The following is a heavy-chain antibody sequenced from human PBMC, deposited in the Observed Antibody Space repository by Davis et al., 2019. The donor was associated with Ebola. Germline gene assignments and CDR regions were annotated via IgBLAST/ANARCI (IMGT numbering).Heavy chain of an antibody. CDR3: ARRADY. CDR1: GFTFSDYY. Sequence: GESLKISCAASGFTFSDYYMSWIRQAPGKGLEWVSFISGSATTVSYADSVRGRFTISRDNAKNSLYLQMNSLRAEDTAVYYCARRADYWGQGTLVTVSS. V-gene: IGHV3-11*04. J-gene: IGHJ4*02. CDR2: ISGSATTV.